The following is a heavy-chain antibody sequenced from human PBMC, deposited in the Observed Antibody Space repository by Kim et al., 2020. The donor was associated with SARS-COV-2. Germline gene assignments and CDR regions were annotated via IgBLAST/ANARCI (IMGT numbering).Heavy chain of an antibody. CDR1: GYNFNDHY. CDR3: ARDSYPDY. V-gene: IGHV1-2*02. J-gene: IGHJ4*02. Sequence: ASVKVSCKASGYNFNDHYIHWVRQAPGQGLEWMGWINPNGGETKYAEKFHERVSMTRDTSINTAYVELYSLTFDDTAVYFCARDSYPDYWGQGTLVNVSS. CDR2: INPNGGET.